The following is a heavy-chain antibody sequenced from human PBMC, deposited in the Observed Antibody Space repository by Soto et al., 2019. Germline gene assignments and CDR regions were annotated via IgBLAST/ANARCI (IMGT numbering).Heavy chain of an antibody. CDR2: IIPIFGTA. V-gene: IGHV1-69*13. CDR3: ARDPVEYSSSFAYYYYYYGMDV. CDR1: GGTFSSYA. J-gene: IGHJ6*02. D-gene: IGHD6-6*01. Sequence: GASVKVSCKASGGTFSSYAISWVRQAPGQGLEWMGGIIPIFGTANYAQKFQGRVTITADESTSTAYMELSSLRSEDTAVYYCARDPVEYSSSFAYYYYYYGMDVWGQGTTVTVSS.